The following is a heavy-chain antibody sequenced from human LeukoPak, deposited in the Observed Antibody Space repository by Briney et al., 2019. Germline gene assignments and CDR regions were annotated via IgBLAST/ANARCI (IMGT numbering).Heavy chain of an antibody. V-gene: IGHV1-2*06. J-gene: IGHJ5*02. CDR2: INPNTGVK. CDR1: GYTFTANY. CDR3: ARVGAAAGFDP. D-gene: IGHD6-13*01. Sequence: GASVKVSCKASGYTFTANYIHWVRQAPGQGLEWMGRINPNTGVKNYAKKFQGRVTMTRDTSINTAYMELSRLTSDDTAVYHCARVGAAAGFDPWGQGTLVTVSS.